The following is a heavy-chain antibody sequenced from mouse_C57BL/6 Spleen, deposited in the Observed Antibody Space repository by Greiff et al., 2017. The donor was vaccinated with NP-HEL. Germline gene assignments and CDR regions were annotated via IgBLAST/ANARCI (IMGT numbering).Heavy chain of an antibody. CDR2: ISYDGSN. D-gene: IGHD2-3*01. Sequence: VQLKESGPGLVKPSQSLSLTCSVTGYSITSGYYWNWIRQFPGNKLEWMGYISYDGSNNYNPSLKNRISITRDTSKNQFFLKLNSVTTEDTATYYCARALYDGQVPYWYFDVWGTGTTVTVSS. V-gene: IGHV3-6*01. CDR3: ARALYDGQVPYWYFDV. CDR1: GYSITSGYY. J-gene: IGHJ1*03.